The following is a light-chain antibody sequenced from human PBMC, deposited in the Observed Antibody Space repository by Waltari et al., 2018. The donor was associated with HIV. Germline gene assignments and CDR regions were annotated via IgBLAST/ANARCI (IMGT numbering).Light chain of an antibody. V-gene: IGLV2-8*01. CDR1: SSDIGAYDF. CDR3: SSYGDSLRVL. CDR2: EVT. Sequence: QSALTQPPSASGSLGQSVTISCTGSSSDIGAYDFVSWFQQHPHSAPKLLLYEVTRRPSTVSDRFSGSRSGNTAFPTVAGLQPDDEATYFCSSYGDSLRVLFGGGTNVTVL. J-gene: IGLJ3*02.